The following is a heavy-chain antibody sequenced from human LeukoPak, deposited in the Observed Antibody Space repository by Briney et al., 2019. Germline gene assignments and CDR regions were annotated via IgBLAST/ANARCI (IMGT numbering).Heavy chain of an antibody. CDR2: INPNSGGT. CDR1: GYSFTGYY. CDR3: ARDEGGSIAAAGTVAYNWFDP. D-gene: IGHD6-13*01. J-gene: IGHJ5*02. V-gene: IGHV1-2*02. Sequence: ASVKVSCKSSGYSFTGYYLHWVRQAPGQGLEWMGWINPNSGGTNYAQKFQGRVTMTRDTSISTAYMELSRLRSDDTAVYYCARDEGGSIAAAGTVAYNWFDPWGQGTLVTVSS.